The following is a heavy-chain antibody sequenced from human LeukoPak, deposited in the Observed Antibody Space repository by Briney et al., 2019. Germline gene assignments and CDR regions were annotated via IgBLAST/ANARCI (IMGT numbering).Heavy chain of an antibody. J-gene: IGHJ4*02. V-gene: IGHV3-48*03. CDR3: ARDPRGPDS. Sequence: PGGSRRLSCAVSGFTFSRYEMSWVRQAPGKGLEWISYISLSGATIYYVDSVKGRFIISRDNAKDSLYLQMNSLRVEDTAVYYCARDPRGPDSWGQGTLVTVSS. CDR1: GFTFSRYE. CDR2: ISLSGATI.